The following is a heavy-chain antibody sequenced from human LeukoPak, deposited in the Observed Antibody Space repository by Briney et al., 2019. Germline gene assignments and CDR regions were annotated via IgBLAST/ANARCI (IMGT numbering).Heavy chain of an antibody. CDR1: GFTFSNYA. CDR3: ARGAHKRDDYGGFFDY. Sequence: PGRSLRLSCAASGFTFSNYAMHWVRQAPGKGLEWVAVISYDGSNYSYADSVKGRFTISRDNSKNTLYLQMNSLRTEDTAVYYCARGAHKRDDYGGFFDYWGQGTLVTVSS. D-gene: IGHD4-23*01. J-gene: IGHJ4*02. V-gene: IGHV3-30*04. CDR2: ISYDGSNY.